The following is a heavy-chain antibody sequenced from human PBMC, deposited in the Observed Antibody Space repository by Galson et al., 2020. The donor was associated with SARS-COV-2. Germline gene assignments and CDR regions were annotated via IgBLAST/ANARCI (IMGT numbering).Heavy chain of an antibody. Sequence: GGSLRLSCAASGFTFTDYWMTWVRQAPGKGLEWVANIKQDGSEIFYLESVKGRFTIPRDNAKNSLYLQMNSLRVEDTAVYYCAFHLIPTRLRSSFDSWGQGTLVTVSS. CDR1: GFTFTDYW. D-gene: IGHD6-6*01. V-gene: IGHV3-7*01. CDR2: IKQDGSEI. CDR3: AFHLIPTRLRSSFDS. J-gene: IGHJ4*02.